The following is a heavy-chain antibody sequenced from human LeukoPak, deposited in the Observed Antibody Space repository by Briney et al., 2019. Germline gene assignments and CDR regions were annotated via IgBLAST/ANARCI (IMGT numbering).Heavy chain of an antibody. J-gene: IGHJ6*02. V-gene: IGHV3-30*04. D-gene: IGHD6-13*01. CDR2: ISYDGSNK. CDR3: ARGNQQPPYYYYGMDV. CDR1: GFTFSSYA. Sequence: GGSLRLSCAASGFTFSSYAMHWVRQAPGKGLEWVAVISYDGSNKYYADSVKGRFTISRDNSKNTLYLQMNSLRAEDTAVYYCARGNQQPPYYYYGMDVWGQGTLVTVSS.